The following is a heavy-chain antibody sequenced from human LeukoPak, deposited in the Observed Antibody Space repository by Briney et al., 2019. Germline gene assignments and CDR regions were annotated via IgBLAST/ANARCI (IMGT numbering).Heavy chain of an antibody. CDR1: GFTFSSYS. D-gene: IGHD1-26*01. Sequence: GGSLRLSCAASGFTFSSYSMNWVRQAPGRGLEWVSFISSSSDYIYYADSVKGRITISRDNARNSLYLQMNSLRAEDTAVYYCARDPTSGRDYYYYGMDVWGQGTTVTVSS. V-gene: IGHV3-21*01. CDR2: ISSSSDYI. CDR3: ARDPTSGRDYYYYGMDV. J-gene: IGHJ6*02.